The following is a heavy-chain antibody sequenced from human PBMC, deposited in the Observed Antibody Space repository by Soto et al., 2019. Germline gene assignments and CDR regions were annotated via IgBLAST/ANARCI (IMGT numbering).Heavy chain of an antibody. CDR3: VRSRQMRSGNDYGLDV. J-gene: IGHJ6*02. CDR2: YHSGGST. V-gene: IGHV4-30-4*01. D-gene: IGHD2-15*01. Sequence: QVQLQESGSGLVKPSQPLSLTCTVSGVSLNTADTWWSWIRQSPGKGLEFIGYYHSGGSTYYDAAFRSRVIISADTSNSQFSLKLSSVTVADTAVYSGVRSRQMRSGNDYGLDVWGQGTTVTVSS. CDR1: GVSLNTADTW.